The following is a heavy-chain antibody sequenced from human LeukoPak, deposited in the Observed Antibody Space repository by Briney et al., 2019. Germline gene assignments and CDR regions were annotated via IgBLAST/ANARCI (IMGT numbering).Heavy chain of an antibody. CDR2: IYSGGST. CDR3: ARALPAASHTSFDY. Sequence: GGSPRLSCAASGFTVSDNHMSWVRQAPGKGLEWVSIIYSGGSTYYADSVKGRFTISRDISKNTFYLQMNSLRVEDTAVFYCARALPAASHTSFDYWGQGTLVTVSS. V-gene: IGHV3-66*01. CDR1: GFTVSDNH. J-gene: IGHJ4*02. D-gene: IGHD2-2*01.